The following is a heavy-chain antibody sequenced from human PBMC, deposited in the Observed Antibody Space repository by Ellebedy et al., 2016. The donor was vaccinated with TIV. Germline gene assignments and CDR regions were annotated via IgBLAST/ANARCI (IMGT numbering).Heavy chain of an antibody. CDR3: AKDLIYDSSGYAFDY. CDR1: GFTFSSHA. Sequence: GESLKISCAVSGFTFSSHAMHWVRQAPGKGLEWVATISYTGGSQNYADSVKGRFTISRDNSKDTLYLQMTSLRPEDTAVYYCAKDLIYDSSGYAFDYWGQGTLVTVSS. D-gene: IGHD3-22*01. J-gene: IGHJ4*02. CDR2: ISYTGGSQ. V-gene: IGHV3-30-3*01.